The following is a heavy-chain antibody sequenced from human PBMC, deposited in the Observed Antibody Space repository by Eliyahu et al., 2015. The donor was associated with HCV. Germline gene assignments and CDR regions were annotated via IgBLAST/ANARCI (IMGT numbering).Heavy chain of an antibody. V-gene: IGHV3-9*01. CDR2: ISWNGGSL. J-gene: IGHJ5*01. CDR1: GFXFGDYA. CDR3: AVGRGYSFGYRNYFES. D-gene: IGHD5-18*01. Sequence: EVHLVESGGDLVQPGRSLRLVCAASGFXFGDYAMHWVRQAPGKGLEWVAGISWNGGSLGYGDSVKGRFTVLRANTENYLLLDMSSLRPEDTGVYFCAVGRGYSFGYRNYFESWDQGTLVTVSS.